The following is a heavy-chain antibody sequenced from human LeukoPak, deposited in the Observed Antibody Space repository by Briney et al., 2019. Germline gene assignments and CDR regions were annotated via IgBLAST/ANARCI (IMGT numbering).Heavy chain of an antibody. CDR3: AREGSREYYYDSSGYYPFDY. CDR2: ISSSSSYI. CDR1: GFTFSSYS. D-gene: IGHD3-22*01. J-gene: IGHJ4*02. Sequence: PGGSLRLSCAASGFTFSSYSMNWVRQSPGKGLEWVSSISSSSSYIYYADSVKGRFTISRDNAKNSLYLQMNCLRAEDAAVYYCAREGSREYYYDSSGYYPFDYWGQGTLVTVSS. V-gene: IGHV3-21*01.